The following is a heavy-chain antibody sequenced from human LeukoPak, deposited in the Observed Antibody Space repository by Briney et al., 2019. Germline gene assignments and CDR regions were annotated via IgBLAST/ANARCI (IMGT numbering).Heavy chain of an antibody. J-gene: IGHJ4*02. D-gene: IGHD4-17*01. CDR3: ARDAGGYGDLDY. Sequence: SETLSLTCTVSGGSISSDDSYWSWIRQPPGEGLEWIGYISYSGRTYSNPSLESRLAMSVDTSRNQFSLNLNSVTAADTAVYFCARDAGGYGDLDYWGQGTLVTVSS. V-gene: IGHV4-30-4*01. CDR2: ISYSGRT. CDR1: GGSISSDDSY.